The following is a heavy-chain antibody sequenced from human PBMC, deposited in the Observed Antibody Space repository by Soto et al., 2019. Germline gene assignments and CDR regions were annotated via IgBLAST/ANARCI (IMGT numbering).Heavy chain of an antibody. J-gene: IGHJ6*02. D-gene: IGHD6-13*01. Sequence: WGSLRLSCTSSGLTFSNAWMSWVRQTPGKGLEWVGRIKSKTDGGTTDYAAPVKGRFTISRDDSKNTLYLQMNSLKTEDTAVYYCTTDPYSSSWYPSSGGMDVWGQGTTVTVSS. CDR2: IKSKTDGGTT. CDR1: GLTFSNAW. V-gene: IGHV3-15*01. CDR3: TTDPYSSSWYPSSGGMDV.